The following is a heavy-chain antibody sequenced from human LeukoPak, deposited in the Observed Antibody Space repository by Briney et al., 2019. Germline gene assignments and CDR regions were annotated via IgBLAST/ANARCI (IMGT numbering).Heavy chain of an antibody. CDR3: ARGSLWFGELLSFDY. D-gene: IGHD3-10*01. CDR2: ISRSGSTI. CDR1: GFTFRRYE. Sequence: PGGSLRLSCAASGFTFRRYEMNWVRQAPEGGGEWVSYISRSGSTIYYADAVKGRFTISRNNAKNSLYLQMNSLRAEDTAVYYCARGSLWFGELLSFDYWGQGTLVTVSS. V-gene: IGHV3-48*03. J-gene: IGHJ4*02.